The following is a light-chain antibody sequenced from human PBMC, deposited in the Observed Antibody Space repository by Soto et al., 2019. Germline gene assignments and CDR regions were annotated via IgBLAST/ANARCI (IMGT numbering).Light chain of an antibody. CDR2: GAS. J-gene: IGKJ1*01. Sequence: EIVLTQSPCTLSLSPGERATLSCRASQSVSNNYLAWYQQKPGQAPRLLIYGASNRATGIPARFSGSGSGTEFTLIISSLQSEDSAVYYCQQYNSWLWTVGQGTKVDIK. CDR1: QSVSNN. CDR3: QQYNSWLWT. V-gene: IGKV3-15*01.